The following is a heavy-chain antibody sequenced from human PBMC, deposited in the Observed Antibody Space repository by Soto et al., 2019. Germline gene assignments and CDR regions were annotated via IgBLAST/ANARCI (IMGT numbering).Heavy chain of an antibody. CDR3: ARGMSGYYYIMDN. V-gene: IGHV4-4*07. Sequence: SETLSLTCSVSCASISNYYWICIRQPSGKGLEWIGSVYASGSTNYSPSLKRRVTMSVDTSENQFSLQLSSVTAADTAVYYCARGMSGYYYIMDNWGKGKLVTVSS. J-gene: IGHJ4*02. CDR1: CASISNYY. D-gene: IGHD5-12*01. CDR2: VYASGST.